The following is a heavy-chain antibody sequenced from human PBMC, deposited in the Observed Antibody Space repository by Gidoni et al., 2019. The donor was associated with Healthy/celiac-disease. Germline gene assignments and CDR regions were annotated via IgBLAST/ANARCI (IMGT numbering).Heavy chain of an antibody. Sequence: QVQLVQSGAEVKKPGSSVKVSCKASGGTFSSYSIRWVRQAPGQGLEWMGRIIPILGIANYAQKFQGRVTITADKSTSTAYMELSSLRSEDTAVYYCARSPDYGDYVFAFDIWGQGTMVTVSS. CDR3: ARSPDYGDYVFAFDI. CDR2: IIPILGIA. D-gene: IGHD4-17*01. V-gene: IGHV1-69*04. CDR1: GGTFSSYS. J-gene: IGHJ3*02.